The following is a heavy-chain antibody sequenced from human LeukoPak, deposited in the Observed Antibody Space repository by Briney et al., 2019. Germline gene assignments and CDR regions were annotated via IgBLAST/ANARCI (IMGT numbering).Heavy chain of an antibody. D-gene: IGHD2-2*01. V-gene: IGHV3-11*03. CDR3: ARSWAIAVVVPAATLLDY. CDR2: ISSSSSCT. Sequence: PGGSLRLSCAASGFTFSDYYMSWVRQAPGKGLEWVSYISSSSSCTNYADSVKGRFTISRDNAKNSLYLQMNSLRAEDTAVYYCARSWAIAVVVPAATLLDYWGQGTLVTVSS. CDR1: GFTFSDYY. J-gene: IGHJ4*02.